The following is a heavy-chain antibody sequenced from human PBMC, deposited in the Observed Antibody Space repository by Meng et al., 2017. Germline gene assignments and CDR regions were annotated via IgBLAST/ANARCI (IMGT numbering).Heavy chain of an antibody. CDR3: ARVVGATRYYFDY. V-gene: IGHV1-69*01. Sequence: VQPVQSGGEVKKPGSSVKFSCKASGGTFSSYAISWGRQAPGQGLEWMGGIIPIFGTANYAQKFQGRVTITTDESTSTAYMELSSLRSEDTAVYYCARVVGATRYYFDYWGQGTLVTVSS. D-gene: IGHD1-26*01. CDR2: IIPIFGTA. CDR1: GGTFSSYA. J-gene: IGHJ4*02.